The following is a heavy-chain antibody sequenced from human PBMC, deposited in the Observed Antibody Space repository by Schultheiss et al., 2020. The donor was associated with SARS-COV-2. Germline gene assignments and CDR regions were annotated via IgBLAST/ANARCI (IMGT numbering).Heavy chain of an antibody. J-gene: IGHJ3*02. V-gene: IGHV3-30*12. CDR1: GFTFSSYS. CDR2: ISYAGTNK. D-gene: IGHD5-24*01. Sequence: GESLKISCAASGFTFSSYSMNWVRQAPGKGLEWVAVISYAGTNKYYADSVKGRFVISRDNAKNSLYLQMSSLRVEDTAVYYCARGGSANYLFNAFDIWGQGTVVTVSS. CDR3: ARGGSANYLFNAFDI.